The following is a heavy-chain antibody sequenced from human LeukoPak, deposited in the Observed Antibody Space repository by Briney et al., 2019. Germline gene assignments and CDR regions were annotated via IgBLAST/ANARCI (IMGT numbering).Heavy chain of an antibody. CDR2: ISYDGSNK. J-gene: IGHJ4*02. CDR1: GFTFSSYT. CDR3: ARDRGIVVVVAAQFDY. V-gene: IGHV3-30*04. Sequence: GESLRLSCAASGFTFSSYTMHWVRQAPGKGLEWVAVISYDGSNKYYADSVKGRFTISRDNSKNTLYLQMNSLRAEDTAVYYCARDRGIVVVVAAQFDYWGQGTLVTVSS. D-gene: IGHD2-15*01.